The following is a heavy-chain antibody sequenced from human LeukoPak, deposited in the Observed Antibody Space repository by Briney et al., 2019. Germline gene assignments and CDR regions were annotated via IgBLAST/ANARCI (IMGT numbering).Heavy chain of an antibody. D-gene: IGHD3-3*01. CDR3: ARDWSLDY. V-gene: IGHV4-31*03. Sequence: SETLSLTCTVSGGSMSSGGYYWSWIRQHPGKGLEWIGYIYYSGSTSYNPSLKSRATISVDTSKNQFSLKLNSVTAADTAVYYCARDWSLDYWGQGTLVTVSS. CDR1: GGSMSSGGYY. J-gene: IGHJ4*02. CDR2: IYYSGST.